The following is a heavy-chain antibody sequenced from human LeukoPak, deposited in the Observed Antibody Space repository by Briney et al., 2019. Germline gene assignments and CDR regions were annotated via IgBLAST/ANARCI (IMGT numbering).Heavy chain of an antibody. CDR3: ARGTWNFDL. CDR2: IKQDGRET. Sequence: GGSLRLSCAASGFSFNSYWMSWVRQAPGKGLEWVANIKQDGRETYSVDAGMSRFTIYRDNAKSALYLQMDRLRAEDTALYYCARGTWNFDLWGRGTLLSVSS. CDR1: GFSFNSYW. J-gene: IGHJ2*01. V-gene: IGHV3-7*04.